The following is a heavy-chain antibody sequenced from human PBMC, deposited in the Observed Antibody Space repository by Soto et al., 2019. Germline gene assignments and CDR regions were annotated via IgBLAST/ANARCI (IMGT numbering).Heavy chain of an antibody. V-gene: IGHV3-23*01. J-gene: IGHJ5*02. CDR2: ISVSGDKT. CDR3: ARKIHHRFDP. Sequence: EVQLSESGGGLVQPGGSQRLSCAASGFPFNTYAMTWVRQAPGKGLEWVSAISVSGDKTYYAESVRGRFAISRDNSQNILFLQMNGLRAEDTVLYYCARKIHHRFDPWGQGTLLIVSS. CDR1: GFPFNTYA.